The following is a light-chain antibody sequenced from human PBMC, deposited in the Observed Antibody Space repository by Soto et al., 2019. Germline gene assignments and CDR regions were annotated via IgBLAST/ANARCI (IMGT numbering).Light chain of an antibody. V-gene: IGLV2-14*03. J-gene: IGLJ1*01. CDR1: SSDIGIYNY. CDR3: SSYTSTSTYV. Sequence: QSVLTQPDSVSGSPGQSVAISCTAASSDIGIYNYVSWYQQRPGKVPKLIIHDVSDRPSGVSDRFSGSKSGNTASLTISGLQAEDEADYYCSSYTSTSTYVFGTGTKVTVL. CDR2: DVS.